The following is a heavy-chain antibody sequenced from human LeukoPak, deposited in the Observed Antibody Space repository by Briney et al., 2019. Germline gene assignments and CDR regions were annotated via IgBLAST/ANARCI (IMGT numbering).Heavy chain of an antibody. D-gene: IGHD2-2*01. CDR2: IYYSGST. J-gene: IGHJ3*02. CDR3: ATRFEDCSSTSCYVDAFDI. Sequence: SETLSLTCTVSGASINSYYWSWIRQPPGKGLEWIGYIYYSGSTYYNPSLKSRVTISVDTSKNQFSLKLSSVTAADTAVYYCATRFEDCSSTSCYVDAFDIWGQGTMVTVSS. V-gene: IGHV4-59*06. CDR1: GASINSYY.